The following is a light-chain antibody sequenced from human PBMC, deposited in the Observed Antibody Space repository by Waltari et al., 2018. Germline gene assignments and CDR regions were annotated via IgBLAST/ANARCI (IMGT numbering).Light chain of an antibody. CDR2: KVS. CDR1: QSLVLSDGNTC. Sequence: DVVMTQSPLSLSVSLGQPASISCRSSQSLVLSDGNTCLNWFQQRPGQTQRHLIYKVSDRGSGVPDRFSGSGSGTDFTLKISRVEAEDVGVYYCQQYIVYPFTFGPGTRVDFK. V-gene: IGKV2-30*01. J-gene: IGKJ3*01. CDR3: QQYIVYPFT.